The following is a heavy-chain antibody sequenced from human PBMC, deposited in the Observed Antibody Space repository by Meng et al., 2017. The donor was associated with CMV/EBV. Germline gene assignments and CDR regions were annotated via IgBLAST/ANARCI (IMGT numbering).Heavy chain of an antibody. CDR3: ARALIAVAGSWDYYYGMDV. V-gene: IGHV3-48*03. D-gene: IGHD6-19*01. CDR1: GFTFSSYE. CDR2: ISSSGSTI. J-gene: IGHJ6*02. Sequence: GESLKISCAASGFTFSSYEMNWVRQAPGKGLEWVSYISSSGSTIYYADSVKGRFTISRDNAKNSLYLQMNSLRDEDTAVYYCARALIAVAGSWDYYYGMDVWGQGTTVTVSS.